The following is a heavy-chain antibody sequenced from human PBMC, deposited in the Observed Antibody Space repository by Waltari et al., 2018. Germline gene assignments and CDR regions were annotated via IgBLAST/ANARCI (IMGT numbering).Heavy chain of an antibody. CDR2: IYSGGST. V-gene: IGHV3-53*01. Sequence: EVQLVESGGGLIQPGGSLRLSCSASGFIVISHYLSWVRQAPGRGLEWVSLIYSGGSTYYADSVKGRFTISRDNSKNTLYLQMDSLSVEDTAVYYCARWQQWPVRAFDYWGQGTLVTVSS. J-gene: IGHJ4*02. CDR3: ARWQQWPVRAFDY. D-gene: IGHD6-19*01. CDR1: GFIVISHY.